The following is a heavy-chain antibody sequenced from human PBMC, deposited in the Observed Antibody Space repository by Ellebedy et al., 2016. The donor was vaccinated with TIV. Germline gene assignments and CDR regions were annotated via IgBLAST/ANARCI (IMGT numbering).Heavy chain of an antibody. V-gene: IGHV3-23*01. CDR1: GFTFSSYA. D-gene: IGHD3-10*01. CDR3: ASRGVAVQGADY. Sequence: PGGSLRLSCAASGFTFSSYAMSWVRQAPGKGLEWVSDISGSGGTTYYADSVKGRFTIASDNSKNTLYLQMNSLRAEDTAVYYCASRGVAVQGADYWGQGTQVTVSS. J-gene: IGHJ4*02. CDR2: ISGSGGTT.